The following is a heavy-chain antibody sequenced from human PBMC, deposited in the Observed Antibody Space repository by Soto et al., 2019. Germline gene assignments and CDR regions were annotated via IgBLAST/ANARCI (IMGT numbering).Heavy chain of an antibody. Sequence: DVQLLESGGDLAQPGGSLRLSCEVSGFTIRAYAMSWARRAPGKGLEWVAAITGRGNNTHYEESVKGRFTISRDDSKNTLHLQMNTLRVDDTAIYYCSLGKSYYWDYWGQGIQVTVSS. J-gene: IGHJ4*02. CDR1: GFTIRAYA. CDR3: SLGKSYYWDY. V-gene: IGHV3-23*01. CDR2: ITGRGNNT.